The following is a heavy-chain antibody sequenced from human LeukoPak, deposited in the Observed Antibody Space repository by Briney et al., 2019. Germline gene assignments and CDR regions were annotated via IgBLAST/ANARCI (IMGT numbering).Heavy chain of an antibody. CDR2: IRQDGSQK. V-gene: IGHV3-7*01. Sequence: GGSLRLSCAASGFTFSTYWMSWVRQAPGKGLEWVATIRQDGSQKYYVDSVKGRFTISRDNAKNSLYLQVNSLRAEDTAVYYCARESGSVTSEVDFDYWGQGTLVTVSS. CDR3: ARESGSVTSEVDFDY. J-gene: IGHJ4*02. CDR1: GFTFSTYW. D-gene: IGHD4-17*01.